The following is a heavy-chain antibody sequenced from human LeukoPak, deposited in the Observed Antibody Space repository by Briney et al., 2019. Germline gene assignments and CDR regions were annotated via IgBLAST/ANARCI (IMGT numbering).Heavy chain of an antibody. CDR2: IWYDGSNK. Sequence: GGSLRLSCAASGFTFSSYGMHWVRQAPGKGLEWVAVIWYDGSNKYYADSLKGRFTISRDNSKNTLYLEMNSLRAEDTAVYYCARLTSSWSIDYWGQGTLVTVSS. V-gene: IGHV3-33*08. CDR3: ARLTSSWSIDY. D-gene: IGHD6-13*01. CDR1: GFTFSSYG. J-gene: IGHJ4*02.